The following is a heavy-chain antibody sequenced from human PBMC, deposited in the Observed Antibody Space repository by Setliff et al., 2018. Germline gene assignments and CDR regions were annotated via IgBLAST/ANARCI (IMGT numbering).Heavy chain of an antibody. Sequence: ASVKVSCKASGYIFTYYAIHWVRQAPGQRLEWMGWINAGNGNTKYSQKFQGRVTITRDTSASTAYMELSRLTSEDTAVYYCATKDYDTSGYYRPFGFWGQGTLVTVSS. CDR1: GYIFTYYA. D-gene: IGHD3-22*01. CDR2: INAGNGNT. CDR3: ATKDYDTSGYYRPFGF. J-gene: IGHJ4*01. V-gene: IGHV1-3*01.